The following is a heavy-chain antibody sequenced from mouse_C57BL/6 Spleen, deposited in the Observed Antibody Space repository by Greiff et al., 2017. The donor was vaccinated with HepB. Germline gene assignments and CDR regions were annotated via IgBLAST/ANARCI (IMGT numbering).Heavy chain of an antibody. CDR1: GFNFNDYY. D-gene: IGHD3-2*02. V-gene: IGHV14-2*01. CDR3: ARCQGQAKGPWFAY. J-gene: IGHJ3*01. Sequence: VQLQQSGAELVKPGASVKLSCTASGFNFNDYYMHWVKQRPEQGLEWIGRIDPEDGDTKYAPKFQGKATITADKSSNTAYLQLSSLTSEDTAVYYCARCQGQAKGPWFAYWGQGTLVTVSA. CDR2: IDPEDGDT.